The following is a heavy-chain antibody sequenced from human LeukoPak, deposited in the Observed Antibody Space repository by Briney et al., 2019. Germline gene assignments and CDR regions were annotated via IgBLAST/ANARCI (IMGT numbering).Heavy chain of an antibody. CDR2: IYPGDSDT. CDR3: ARLPVRHDSSGYYYKGAFGDYYYYYMDV. Sequence: GESLKISCKGSGYSFTSYWISWVRQMPGKGLEWMGIIYPGDSDTRYSPSFQGQVTISADKSISTAYLQWSSLKASDTAMYYCARLPVRHDSSGYYYKGAFGDYYYYYMDVWGKGTTVTVSS. J-gene: IGHJ6*03. V-gene: IGHV5-51*01. CDR1: GYSFTSYW. D-gene: IGHD3-22*01.